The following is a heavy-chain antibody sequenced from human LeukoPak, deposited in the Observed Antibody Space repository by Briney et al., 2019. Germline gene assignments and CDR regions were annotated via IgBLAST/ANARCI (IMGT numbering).Heavy chain of an antibody. V-gene: IGHV4-59*01. CDR1: GDSISGYY. D-gene: IGHD6-13*01. J-gene: IGHJ5*02. CDR3: ARDIAAAGTHWFDP. CDR2: IHYSDNT. Sequence: SETLSLTCTVSGDSISGYYWSWIRQPPGKGLEWIGYIHYSDNTNYNPSLKNRITISVDTSKNQFSLKLSSVTAADTAVYYCARDIAAAGTHWFDPWGQGTLVTVSS.